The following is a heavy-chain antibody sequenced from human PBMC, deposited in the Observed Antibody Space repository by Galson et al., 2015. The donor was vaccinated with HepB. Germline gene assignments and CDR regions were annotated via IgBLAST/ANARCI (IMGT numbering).Heavy chain of an antibody. J-gene: IGHJ4*02. V-gene: IGHV1-18*04. CDR3: ARGGMATIGGPTFDY. D-gene: IGHD5-24*01. Sequence: SVKVSCKASGYTFTRYNINWVRQAPGQGLEWMGNAEYTQEFQGRVTMTTDTSTNTAYMELRSLRSDDTAMYYCARGGMATIGGPTFDYWGRGTLVTVSS. CDR1: GYTFTRYN.